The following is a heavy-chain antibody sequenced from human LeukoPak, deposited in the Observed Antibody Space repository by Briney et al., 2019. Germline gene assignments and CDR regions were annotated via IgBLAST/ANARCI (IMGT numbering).Heavy chain of an antibody. CDR1: GFTFSSYW. CDR2: IKQDGSEK. Sequence: GGSLRLCCAASGFTFSSYWMSWVRQAPGKGLEWVANIKQDGSEKYYVDSVKGRFTISRDNAKNSLYLQMNSLRAEDTAVYYCARGRRMARYCSGGSCYFDYWGQGTLVTVSS. V-gene: IGHV3-7*03. D-gene: IGHD2-15*01. CDR3: ARGRRMARYCSGGSCYFDY. J-gene: IGHJ4*02.